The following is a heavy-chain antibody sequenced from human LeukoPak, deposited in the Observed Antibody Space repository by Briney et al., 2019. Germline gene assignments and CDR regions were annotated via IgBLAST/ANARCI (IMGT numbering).Heavy chain of an antibody. CDR3: ARNNGMDV. V-gene: IGHV3-7*03. CDR1: GFALSSHW. Sequence: GGSLRLSCAASGFALSSHWMTWVRQVPGRGPEWVANVNRDGSETYYLDSVKGRFTISKNNAKNSLYLQMNSLRAEDTALYHCARNNGMDVWGQGTTVIVSS. CDR2: VNRDGSET. D-gene: IGHD2/OR15-2a*01. J-gene: IGHJ6*02.